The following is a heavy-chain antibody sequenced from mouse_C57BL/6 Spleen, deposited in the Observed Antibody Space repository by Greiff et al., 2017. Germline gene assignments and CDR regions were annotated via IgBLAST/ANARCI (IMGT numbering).Heavy chain of an antibody. D-gene: IGHD1-1*01. CDR2: IDPENGDT. Sequence: EVQLQQSGAELVRPGASVKLSCTASGFNIKDDYMHWVKQRPEQGLEWIGWIDPENGDTEYASKFQGKATITADTSSNTAYLQLSSLTSEDTAVYYCTTTVVASYSDYWGQGTTRTGSS. V-gene: IGHV14-4*01. CDR3: TTTVVASYSDY. J-gene: IGHJ2*01. CDR1: GFNIKDDY.